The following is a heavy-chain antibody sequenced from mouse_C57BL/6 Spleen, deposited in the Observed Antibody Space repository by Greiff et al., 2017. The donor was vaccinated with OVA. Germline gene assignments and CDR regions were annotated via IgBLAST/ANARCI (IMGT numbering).Heavy chain of an antibody. D-gene: IGHD1-1*01. CDR2: ISSGSSTI. V-gene: IGHV5-17*01. J-gene: IGHJ3*01. Sequence: EVKVVESGGGLVKPGGSLKLSCAASGFTFSDYGMHWVRQAPVKGLEWVAYISSGSSTIYYADTVKGRFTISSDNSKNTLFLQMTSLRSEDTAMYYGARGDYYGSSYFFAYWGQGTLVTVSA. CDR1: GFTFSDYG. CDR3: ARGDYYGSSYFFAY.